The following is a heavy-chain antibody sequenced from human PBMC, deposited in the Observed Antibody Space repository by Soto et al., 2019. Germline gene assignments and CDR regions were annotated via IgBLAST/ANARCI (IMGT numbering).Heavy chain of an antibody. D-gene: IGHD2-2*01. CDR2: IGESGTPT. V-gene: IGHV3-23*01. CDR1: GFTFSSYA. Sequence: EVQLLESGGGLVQPGGSLRLSCAASGFTFSSYAMKWVRQAPGKGLEWVSLIGESGTPTDYADSVKGRFTISRDNSGNTLFVEMYSLRAEDTAVYYCARYIPGVRYYGMDVWGQGTTVTVSS. J-gene: IGHJ6*02. CDR3: ARYIPGVRYYGMDV.